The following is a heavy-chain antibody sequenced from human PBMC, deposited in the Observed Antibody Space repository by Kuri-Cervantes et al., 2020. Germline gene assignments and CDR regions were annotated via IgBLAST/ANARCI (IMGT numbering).Heavy chain of an antibody. CDR3: AREGGGFFIH. CDR1: GFTFSSYW. V-gene: IGHV3-7*01. J-gene: IGHJ4*02. D-gene: IGHD3-16*01. Sequence: GESLKISCAASGFTFSSYWMSWVRQAPGKGLEWVANIKQDGREKYYVDSVKGRFTISRDNAKNSLYLQMNSLRAEDTAVYYCAREGGGFFIHWGQGTLVTVSS. CDR2: IKQDGREK.